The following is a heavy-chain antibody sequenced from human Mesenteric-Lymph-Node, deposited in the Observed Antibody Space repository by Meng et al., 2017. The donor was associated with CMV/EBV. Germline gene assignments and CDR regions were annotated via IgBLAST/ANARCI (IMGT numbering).Heavy chain of an antibody. Sequence: SVKVSCKASGGTFSSYAISWVRQAPGQGLEWMGGIIPIFGTANYAQKFQGRVTITTDESTSTAYMELSSLRSEDTAVYYCARDLGGGNSHYFDCWGQGTLVTVSS. V-gene: IGHV1-69*05. CDR3: ARDLGGGNSHYFDC. D-gene: IGHD4-23*01. CDR1: GGTFSSYA. CDR2: IIPIFGTA. J-gene: IGHJ4*02.